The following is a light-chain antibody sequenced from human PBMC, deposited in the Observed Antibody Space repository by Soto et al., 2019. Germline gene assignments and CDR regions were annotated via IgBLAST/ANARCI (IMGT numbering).Light chain of an antibody. J-gene: IGKJ4*01. Sequence: EIVLTQSPGTLSLSPGERTTLSCRASQSVSTNYLAWYQQKPGQAPRLLIYGASSRATGIPDRFSGSGSGADFTLTISRLEPEDFAVYYCQQHGSVPLTFGGGTKGAIK. CDR2: GAS. CDR1: QSVSTNY. CDR3: QQHGSVPLT. V-gene: IGKV3-20*01.